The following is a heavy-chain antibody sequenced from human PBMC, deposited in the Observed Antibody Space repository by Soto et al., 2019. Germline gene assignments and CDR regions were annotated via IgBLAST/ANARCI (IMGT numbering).Heavy chain of an antibody. CDR3: ARELHGGSYGMDV. CDR2: ITTAGDT. CDR1: GFTFSNYD. Sequence: EVPLVEFGGGLVQPGGSLRLSCAASGFTFSNYDMHWVRQVTGKGLEWVSGITTAGDTYYPGSVKGRFTISREKAKNSLYLQMNSLSAGDTAVYYCARELHGGSYGMDVWGQGTTVTVSS. J-gene: IGHJ6*02. V-gene: IGHV3-13*01.